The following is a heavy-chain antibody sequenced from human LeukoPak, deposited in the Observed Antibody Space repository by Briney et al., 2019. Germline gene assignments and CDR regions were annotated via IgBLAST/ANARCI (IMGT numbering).Heavy chain of an antibody. V-gene: IGHV4-4*02. CDR3: ARDRGGSSSWHFDY. J-gene: IGHJ4*02. CDR1: GGSISSSNW. D-gene: IGHD6-13*01. CDR2: IYHSGST. Sequence: SGTLSLTCAVSGGSISSSNWWSWVRQPPGKGLEWIGEIYHSGSTNYNPSLKSRVTISVDKSKNQFSLKLSSVTAADTAVYYCARDRGGSSSWHFDYWGQGTLVTVSS.